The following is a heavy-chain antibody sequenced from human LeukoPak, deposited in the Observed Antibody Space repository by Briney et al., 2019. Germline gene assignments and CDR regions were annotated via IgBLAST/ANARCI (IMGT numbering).Heavy chain of an antibody. J-gene: IGHJ4*02. CDR3: ARLPLRGGSYYFSY. Sequence: SETLSLTCTVSGGSISSSSYYCGWIRQPPGKGLEWHGSIYYSGSTYYNPSLKSRVTISVDTSKNQFSLKLSSVTAADTAVYYCARLPLRGGSYYFSYWGQGTLVTVSS. V-gene: IGHV4-39*01. CDR1: GGSISSSSYY. D-gene: IGHD1-26*01. CDR2: IYYSGST.